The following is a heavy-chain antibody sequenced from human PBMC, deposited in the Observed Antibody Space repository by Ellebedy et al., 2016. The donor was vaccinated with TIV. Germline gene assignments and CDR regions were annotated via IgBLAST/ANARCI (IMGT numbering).Heavy chain of an antibody. CDR3: VKDSYVTDV. J-gene: IGHJ6*02. V-gene: IGHV3-64D*06. Sequence: GESLKISXAASGFTFSSYWMSWVRQAPGKGLEYVSAIRSSGGTTYYADSVKGRFTISRDNSKNTLYLQMSSLRAEDTAVYYCVKDSYVTDVWGQGTTVTVSS. CDR1: GFTFSSYW. CDR2: IRSSGGTT.